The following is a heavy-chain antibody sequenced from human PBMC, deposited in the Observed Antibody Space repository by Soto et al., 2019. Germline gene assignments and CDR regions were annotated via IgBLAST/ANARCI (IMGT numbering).Heavy chain of an antibody. Sequence: FCVAIICYNWSWIRQPPGKGLEWIGYIYYSGSTNYNPSLKSRVTISVDTSKNQFSLKLSSVTAADTAVYYCARAITMVRGEFYYYYYGMDVWGQWTTVTVS. CDR2: IYYSGST. CDR3: ARAITMVRGEFYYYYYGMDV. CDR1: CVAIICYN. V-gene: IGHV4-59*01. D-gene: IGHD3-10*01. J-gene: IGHJ6*02.